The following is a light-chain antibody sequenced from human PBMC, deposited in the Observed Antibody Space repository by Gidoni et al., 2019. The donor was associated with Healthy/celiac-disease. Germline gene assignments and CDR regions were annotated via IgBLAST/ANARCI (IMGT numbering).Light chain of an antibody. CDR1: QDISNY. CDR3: QQYDKLPYT. CDR2: DAS. V-gene: IGKV1-33*01. J-gene: IGKJ2*01. Sequence: IQMTQSPSSLSASVGDRVTITCQASQDISNYLNWYQQKPGKAPKLLIYDASNLETGGPSRFSGSGSGTDFTFTIRSLQPEDIATYYCQQYDKLPYTFGQGTKLEIK.